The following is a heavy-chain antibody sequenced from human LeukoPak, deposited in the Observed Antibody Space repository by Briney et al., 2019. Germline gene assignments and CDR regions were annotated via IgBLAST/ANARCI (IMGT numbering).Heavy chain of an antibody. D-gene: IGHD6-19*01. V-gene: IGHV4-59*12. CDR1: GGSISSYY. J-gene: IGHJ4*02. CDR2: IYYSGST. Sequence: SETLSLTCSVSGGSISSYYWSWIRQPPGKGLEWIGYIYYSGSTDYDPSLKSRVTISVDKSKNQFSLKLSSVTAADTAVYYCARASVAAPGYFDYWGQGTLVTVSS. CDR3: ARASVAAPGYFDY.